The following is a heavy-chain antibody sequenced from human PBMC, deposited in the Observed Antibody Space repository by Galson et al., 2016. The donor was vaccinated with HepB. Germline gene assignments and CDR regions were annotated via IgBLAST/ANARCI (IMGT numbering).Heavy chain of an antibody. Sequence: SLRLSCAVSGFSFSRYGMHWVRQAPGKGLEWVAVIWHDGSNKYYVDSVKGRFTISRDNSKNTLYLQMNSLRAEDTAVYYCAKDPSSGWYKYYHGMDVWGQGSTVTVSS. J-gene: IGHJ6*02. CDR3: AKDPSSGWYKYYHGMDV. CDR2: IWHDGSNK. CDR1: GFSFSRYG. D-gene: IGHD6-19*01. V-gene: IGHV3-33*03.